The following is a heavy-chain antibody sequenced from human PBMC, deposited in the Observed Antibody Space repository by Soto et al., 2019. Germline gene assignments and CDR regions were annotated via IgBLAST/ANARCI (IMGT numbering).Heavy chain of an antibody. Sequence: QVQLVQSGAEVKKPGSSVKVSCKASGGTFSSYAISWVRQAPGQGLEWMGGIIPIFGTANYAQKFKGRVTITADESTSTDYMELISLRSEDRAVYYCASSWYVRPYYYGMDVWGQGTTVTVSS. V-gene: IGHV1-69*01. CDR2: IIPIFGTA. CDR3: ASSWYVRPYYYGMDV. D-gene: IGHD6-13*01. J-gene: IGHJ6*02. CDR1: GGTFSSYA.